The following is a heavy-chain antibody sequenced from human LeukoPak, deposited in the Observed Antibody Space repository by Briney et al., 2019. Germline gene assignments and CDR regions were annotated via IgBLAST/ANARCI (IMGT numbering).Heavy chain of an antibody. CDR1: GFTFSSYA. CDR3: AKGVMSSGYYKYNWFDP. D-gene: IGHD3-22*01. Sequence: GGSLRLSCAASGFTFSSYAMSWVRQAPGKGLECVSLITGSGGNTYHADSVKGRFTISRDNSKNTLYLQMNSLGAEDTAVYYCAKGVMSSGYYKYNWFDPWGRGPWSPSPQ. V-gene: IGHV3-23*01. J-gene: IGHJ5*02. CDR2: ITGSGGNT.